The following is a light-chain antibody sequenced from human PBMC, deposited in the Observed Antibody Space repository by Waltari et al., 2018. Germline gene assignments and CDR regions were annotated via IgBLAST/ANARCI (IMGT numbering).Light chain of an antibody. CDR3: LSFTSSSTWV. CDR2: DVS. V-gene: IGLV2-14*03. Sequence: QSALTQPAPVSGSPGQSITISCTGTSSDIGAFKHVPWYQQHPGKAPRLMIFDVSDRPSGVSTRFSGSKSGNTASLTISGLQAEDEADYYCLSFTSSSTWVFGGGTKLTVL. CDR1: SSDIGAFKH. J-gene: IGLJ3*02.